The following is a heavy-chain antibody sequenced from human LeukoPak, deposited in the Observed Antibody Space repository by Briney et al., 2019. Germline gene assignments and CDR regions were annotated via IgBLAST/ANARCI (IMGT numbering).Heavy chain of an antibody. J-gene: IGHJ4*02. CDR1: GGSIIGYY. V-gene: IGHV4-59*01. Sequence: PSETLSLTCAVSGGSIIGYYWSWIRHPPGKGLEWIGYIYYRGIYNYNPSLKRRVTISVDTSNNQFSLRLSSVTAADTAMYYCAREKYGGSNDYWGQGTLVTVSS. CDR3: AREKYGGSNDY. CDR2: IYYRGIY. D-gene: IGHD1-26*01.